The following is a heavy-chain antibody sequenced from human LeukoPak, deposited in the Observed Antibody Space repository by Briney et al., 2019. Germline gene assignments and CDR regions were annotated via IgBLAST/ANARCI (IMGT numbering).Heavy chain of an antibody. J-gene: IGHJ4*02. CDR3: ARDDDYGDSPPFDY. D-gene: IGHD4-17*01. Sequence: GGSLRLSCAASGFTFSHYGMHWVRQAPGKGPEWVAVISYDGSKTYYGDSVKGRFTISRDNSNNTLFPQMNSLRAEDTAVYFCARDDDYGDSPPFDYWGQGTLVTVSS. V-gene: IGHV3-30*03. CDR2: ISYDGSKT. CDR1: GFTFSHYG.